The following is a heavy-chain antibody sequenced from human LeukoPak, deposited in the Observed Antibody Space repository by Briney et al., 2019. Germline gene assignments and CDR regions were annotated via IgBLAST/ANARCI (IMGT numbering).Heavy chain of an antibody. Sequence: ASVNVSCKASGYTFTSYYMHWVRQAPGQGLEWMGIINPSGGSTSYAQKFQGRVTMTRDTSTSTVYMELSSLRSEDTAVYYCARGSRGYTYGWPYYYMDVWGKGTTVIVSS. CDR3: ARGSRGYTYGWPYYYMDV. CDR2: INPSGGST. J-gene: IGHJ6*03. V-gene: IGHV1-46*01. D-gene: IGHD5-18*01. CDR1: GYTFTSYY.